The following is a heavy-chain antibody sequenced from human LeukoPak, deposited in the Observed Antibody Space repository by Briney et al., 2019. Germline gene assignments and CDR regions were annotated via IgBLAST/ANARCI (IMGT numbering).Heavy chain of an antibody. Sequence: SETLSLTCAVSGGSISSYYWSWIRQPAGKGLEWIGRIYTSGSTNYNPSLKSRVTMSVDTSKNQFSLKLSSVTAADTAVYYCARAVGSGSFQTYYYYMDVWGKGTTVTISS. CDR2: IYTSGST. J-gene: IGHJ6*03. D-gene: IGHD3-10*01. CDR1: GGSISSYY. V-gene: IGHV4-4*07. CDR3: ARAVGSGSFQTYYYYMDV.